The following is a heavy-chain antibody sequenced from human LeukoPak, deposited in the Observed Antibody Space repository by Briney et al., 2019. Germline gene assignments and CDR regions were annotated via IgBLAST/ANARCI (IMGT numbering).Heavy chain of an antibody. CDR2: IYYSGST. D-gene: IGHD2-15*01. J-gene: IGHJ6*02. CDR1: GGSVSSGSYY. V-gene: IGHV4-61*01. Sequence: PSETLSLTCTVSGGSVSSGSYYWSWLRQPPGKGLEWIGYIYYSGSTNYNTSLKSRVTISVDTSKNQFSLNLSSVTAADTAVYYCARDRGLVVAATNYYYGMDVWGQGTTVTVSS. CDR3: ARDRGLVVAATNYYYGMDV.